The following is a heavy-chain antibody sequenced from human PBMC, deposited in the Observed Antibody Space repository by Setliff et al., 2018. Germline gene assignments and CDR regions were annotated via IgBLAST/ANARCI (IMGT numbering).Heavy chain of an antibody. CDR1: GGSISSSNW. D-gene: IGHD3-10*01. CDR2: IYHSGSI. J-gene: IGHJ5*02. Sequence: PSETLSLTCTVSGGSISSSNWWTWVRQPPGKGLEWIGEIYHSGSINYNPSRKSRVTMSVDKSKNQFSLKLNSVTAADTAVYYCARAPVKQLVNWFDPWGQGTLVTVSS. V-gene: IGHV4-4*02. CDR3: ARAPVKQLVNWFDP.